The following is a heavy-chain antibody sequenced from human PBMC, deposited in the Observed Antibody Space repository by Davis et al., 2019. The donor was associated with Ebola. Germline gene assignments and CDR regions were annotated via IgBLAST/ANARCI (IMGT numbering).Heavy chain of an antibody. V-gene: IGHV4-59*08. CDR3: ARGDSYYDPSGYYAGPEAPDH. CDR2: IYYNATT. J-gene: IGHJ4*02. CDR1: GDSISSSY. Sequence: SETLSLTCTVSGDSISSSYWTWIRQAPGKGLERIGYIYYNATTIYNPSLKSRVTISVDMSKNQFSLNLISVTAADTAVYYCARGDSYYDPSGYYAGPEAPDHWGQGTLVSDSS. D-gene: IGHD3-22*01.